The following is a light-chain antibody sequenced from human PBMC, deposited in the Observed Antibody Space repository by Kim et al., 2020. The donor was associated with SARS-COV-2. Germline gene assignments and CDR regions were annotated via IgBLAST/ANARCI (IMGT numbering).Light chain of an antibody. J-gene: IGKJ1*01. CDR2: AAS. CDR3: QQYNSATWT. CDR1: QGIRNY. Sequence: DIQMTQSPSSLSASVGDRVTITCRASQGIRNYLAWYQQKPGKVPKLLIYAASTLQSGVPSRFSGSGSGTDFTLTISSLQPEDVATYNCQQYNSATWTFGQGTKVDIK. V-gene: IGKV1-27*01.